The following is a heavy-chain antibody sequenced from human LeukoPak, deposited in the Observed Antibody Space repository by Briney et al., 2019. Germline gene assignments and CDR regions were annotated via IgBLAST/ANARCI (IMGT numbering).Heavy chain of an antibody. CDR3: ARAGFGELLGVRYNWFDP. V-gene: IGHV4-59*11. J-gene: IGHJ5*02. Sequence: SETLSLTCTVSGGSISSHYWSWIRQPPGRGLEWIGYIYYSGSTNYTNYNPSLKSRVTISVDTSKNQFSLKLSSVTAADTAVYYCARAGFGELLGVRYNWFDPWGQGTLVTVSS. CDR1: GGSISSHY. CDR2: IYYSGSTNYT. D-gene: IGHD3-10*01.